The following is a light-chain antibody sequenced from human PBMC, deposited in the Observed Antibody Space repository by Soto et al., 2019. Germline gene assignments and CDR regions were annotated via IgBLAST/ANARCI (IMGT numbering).Light chain of an antibody. V-gene: IGKV3-15*01. CDR1: QSVSSN. Sequence: EIVMTQSPATLSVSPGERATLSCRASQSVSSNLAWYQQKPGQAPRLLIYDASTRATGIPARFSGSGSGTAFTLTISSLQSEDFAGYYCQQYNNWPLTFGGGTKVEIK. J-gene: IGKJ4*01. CDR3: QQYNNWPLT. CDR2: DAS.